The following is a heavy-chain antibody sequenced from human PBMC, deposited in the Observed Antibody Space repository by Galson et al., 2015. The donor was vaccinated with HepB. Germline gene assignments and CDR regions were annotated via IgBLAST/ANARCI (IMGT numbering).Heavy chain of an antibody. D-gene: IGHD6-13*01. CDR1: GGSFSGYY. V-gene: IGHV4-34*01. CDR2: INHSGST. Sequence: SETLSLTCAVYGGSFSGYYWSWIRQPPGKGLEWIGEINHSGSTNYNPSLKSRVTISVDTSKNQFSLKLSSVTAADTAVYYCARLRVAAAGRPGDYYYGMDVWGQGTTVTVSS. J-gene: IGHJ6*02. CDR3: ARLRVAAAGRPGDYYYGMDV.